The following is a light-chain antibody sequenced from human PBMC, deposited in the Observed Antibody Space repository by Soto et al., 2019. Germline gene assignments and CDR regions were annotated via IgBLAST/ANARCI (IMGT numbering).Light chain of an antibody. CDR3: QQRSNWPLT. V-gene: IGKV3-15*01. Sequence: EIVMTQSPATLSVSPGERATLSCRASQSVNNNLAWYQQKPGQAPRLLTYGASTGATGIPARFSGSGSGTEFTLTISSLEPEDFAVYYCQQRSNWPLTFGGGTKVDIK. J-gene: IGKJ4*01. CDR2: GAS. CDR1: QSVNNN.